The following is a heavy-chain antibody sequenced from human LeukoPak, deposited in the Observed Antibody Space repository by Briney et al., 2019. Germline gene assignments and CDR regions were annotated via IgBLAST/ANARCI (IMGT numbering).Heavy chain of an antibody. Sequence: RASETLSLTCTVSGGSISSYYWSWIRQPAGKGLEWIGRIYTSGSTNYNPSLKGRVTMSVDTSKNQFSLKLSSVTAADTAVYYCARGLVYQQLKAFDIWGQGTMVTVSS. CDR1: GGSISSYY. V-gene: IGHV4-4*07. D-gene: IGHD2-2*01. J-gene: IGHJ3*02. CDR3: ARGLVYQQLKAFDI. CDR2: IYTSGST.